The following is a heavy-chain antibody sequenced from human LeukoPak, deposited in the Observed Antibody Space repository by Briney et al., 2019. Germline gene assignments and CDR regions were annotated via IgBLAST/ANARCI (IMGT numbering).Heavy chain of an antibody. D-gene: IGHD6-13*01. CDR3: ARRLSSWYAFDY. V-gene: IGHV4-39*01. CDR1: GGSISSSSYY. Sequence: SETLSLTCTVSGGSISSSSYYWGWIRQPPGKGLEWIGSIYYSGSTYYNPSLKSRVTISVDTSKNQFSLKLSSVTAADTAVYYCARRLSSWYAFDYWGQGTLVTVSS. J-gene: IGHJ4*02. CDR2: IYYSGST.